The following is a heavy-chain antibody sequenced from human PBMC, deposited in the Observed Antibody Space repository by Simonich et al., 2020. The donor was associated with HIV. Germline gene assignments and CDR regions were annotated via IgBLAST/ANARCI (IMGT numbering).Heavy chain of an antibody. V-gene: IGHV3-23*01. J-gene: IGHJ4*02. CDR2: ISGSGGST. Sequence: GGSLRLSCAASGFTFSSYAMSWVRQAPGKGLEWVSAISGSGGSTYYADSVKGRFTISRDNSKNTLYLQMNSLRAEDTAVYYCARDGTYYDFWSGYYLPYYFDYWGQGTLVTVSS. D-gene: IGHD3-3*01. CDR3: ARDGTYYDFWSGYYLPYYFDY. CDR1: GFTFSSYA.